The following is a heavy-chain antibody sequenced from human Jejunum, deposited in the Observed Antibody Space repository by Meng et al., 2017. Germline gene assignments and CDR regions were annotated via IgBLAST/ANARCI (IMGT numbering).Heavy chain of an antibody. CDR1: GTHFSRSTSA. CDR2: TYFPNKGSN. Sequence: QVPLQQAGPGRGHTSPTFSLPRTTTGTHFSRSTSAWNWSRQSPSRGIESVVSTYFPNKGSNDYAESVRSRITITADTSKSQSSLHLNSVTPEDTAVYYCARGFCRSRFDSWGQGTLVTVSS. J-gene: IGHJ5*02. V-gene: IGHV6-1*01. D-gene: IGHD2-15*01. CDR3: ARGFCRSRFDS.